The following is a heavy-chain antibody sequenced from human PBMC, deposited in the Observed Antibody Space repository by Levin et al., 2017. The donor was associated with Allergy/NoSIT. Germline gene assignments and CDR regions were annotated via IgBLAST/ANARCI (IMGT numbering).Heavy chain of an antibody. J-gene: IGHJ4*02. CDR2: IRYNDST. CDR1: GVSVSSDDYY. V-gene: IGHV4-31*03. CDR3: ARGRNRVFLNN. D-gene: IGHD3-16*02. Sequence: SETLSLTCIVSGPVSGVSVSSDDYYWSWIRPHPGKGLEWIGYIRYNDSTHYNPSLKSRVTISRDTSENHCSVRLSSVTAADTAVYYCARGRNRVFLNNWGQGILVTVSS.